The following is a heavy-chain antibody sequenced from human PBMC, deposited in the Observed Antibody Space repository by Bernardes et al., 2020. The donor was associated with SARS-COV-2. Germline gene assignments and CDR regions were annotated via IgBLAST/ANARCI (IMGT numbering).Heavy chain of an antibody. CDR2: INPSGGST. V-gene: IGHV1-46*03. CDR1: GYTFTSYY. J-gene: IGHJ6*02. CDR3: ASYYYGSGGRPPLDRYYYYGMDV. D-gene: IGHD3-10*01. Sequence: ASVKVSCKASGYTFTSYYMHWVRQAPGQGLEWMGIINPSGGSTSYAQKFQGRVTMTRDTSTSTVYMELSSLRSEDTAVYYCASYYYGSGGRPPLDRYYYYGMDVWGQGTTVTVSS.